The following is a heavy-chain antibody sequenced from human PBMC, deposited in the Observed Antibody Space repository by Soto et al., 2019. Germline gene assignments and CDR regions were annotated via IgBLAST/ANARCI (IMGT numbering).Heavy chain of an antibody. CDR1: GFTFSSYG. Sequence: QVQLVESGGGVVQPGRFLRLSCAASGFTFSSYGMHWVRQAPGKGLEWVAVIWYDGSNKYYADSVKGRFTISRDNSKNTLYLQMNSLRAEDTAVYYCARDGVYYGSGSYEVYYWGQGTLVTVSS. J-gene: IGHJ4*02. CDR2: IWYDGSNK. V-gene: IGHV3-33*01. D-gene: IGHD3-10*01. CDR3: ARDGVYYGSGSYEVYY.